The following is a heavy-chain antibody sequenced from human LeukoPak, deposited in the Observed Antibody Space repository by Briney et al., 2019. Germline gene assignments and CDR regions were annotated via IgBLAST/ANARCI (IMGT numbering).Heavy chain of an antibody. CDR3: ATHPQAAGVFGWFDP. Sequence: GGSLRLSCAASGFTFSSYDMHWVRQATGKGLEWVSAIGTAGDTYYPGSVKGRFTISRENAKNSLYLQMNSLRAGDTAVYYCATHPQAAGVFGWFDPWGQGTLVTVSS. CDR1: GFTFSSYD. V-gene: IGHV3-13*01. J-gene: IGHJ5*02. D-gene: IGHD3-3*01. CDR2: IGTAGDT.